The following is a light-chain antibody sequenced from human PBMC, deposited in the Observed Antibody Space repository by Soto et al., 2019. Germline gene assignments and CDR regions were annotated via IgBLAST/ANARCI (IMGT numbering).Light chain of an antibody. J-gene: IGLJ3*02. Sequence: QSVLTQPRSVSGSPGQSVTISCTGTSSDVGGYNYVSWYQQHPGKAPKLMIYAVNERPSGVPDRFSGSKSGNTASLTISGLQDEDEAYYYCCSYAGYYTVMFGGGTQLTVL. CDR3: CSYAGYYTVM. V-gene: IGLV2-11*01. CDR1: SSDVGGYNY. CDR2: AVN.